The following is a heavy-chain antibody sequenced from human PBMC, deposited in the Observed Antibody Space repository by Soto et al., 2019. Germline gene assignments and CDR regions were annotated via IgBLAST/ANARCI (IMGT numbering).Heavy chain of an antibody. J-gene: IGHJ6*03. D-gene: IGHD6-6*01. CDR2: ISGSGGST. Sequence: GGSLRLSCASSGFTFSSYAMSWVRQAPGKGLEWVSAISGSGGSTYYADSVKGRFTISRDNSKNTLYLQMNSLRAEDTAVYYCAKDLSSGSSKLPERIRYSYMDVWGKGTTVTVSS. CDR3: AKDLSSGSSKLPERIRYSYMDV. CDR1: GFTFSSYA. V-gene: IGHV3-23*01.